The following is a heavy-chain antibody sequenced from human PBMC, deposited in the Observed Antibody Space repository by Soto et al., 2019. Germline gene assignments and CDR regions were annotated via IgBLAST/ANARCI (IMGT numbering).Heavy chain of an antibody. CDR3: ARGDKGGFDL. D-gene: IGHD2-21*02. CDR1: GFTFNYYW. Sequence: EVQLVESEGGLVQRGGSLRLSCAASGFTFNYYWMHWVRQAPGQGLVWVSHIHSDGSSTTYADSVKGRFTISRDNAKNTLYLQMNSLRHEDTAVYYCARGDKGGFDLWGQGTTVTVSS. J-gene: IGHJ3*01. V-gene: IGHV3-74*01. CDR2: IHSDGSST.